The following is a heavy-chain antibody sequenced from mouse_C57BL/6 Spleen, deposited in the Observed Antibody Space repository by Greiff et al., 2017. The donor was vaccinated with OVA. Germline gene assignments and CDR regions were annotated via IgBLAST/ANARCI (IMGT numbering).Heavy chain of an antibody. D-gene: IGHD2-5*01. Sequence: QVQLQQSGPGLVAPSQSLSITCTVSGFSLTSYAISWVRQPPGKGLEWLGVIWTGGGTNYNSALKSRLSISKDNSKSQVFLKMNSLQTDDTARYYCARDYSNPSYYAMDYWGQGTSVTVSS. CDR3: ARDYSNPSYYAMDY. J-gene: IGHJ4*01. CDR2: IWTGGGT. V-gene: IGHV2-9-1*01. CDR1: GFSLTSYA.